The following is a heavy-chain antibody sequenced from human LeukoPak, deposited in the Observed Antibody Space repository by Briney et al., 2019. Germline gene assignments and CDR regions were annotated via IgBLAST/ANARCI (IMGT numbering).Heavy chain of an antibody. CDR1: GFLFGDFN. CDR3: ARVGNTGDAVIIPAAMGFDN. Sequence: GGSLRLSCAASGFLFGDFNKNCARQLPGKGLEGRSNICSTSTTIFYADSVKGRFTISRDNAKNSLYLQMNSLRAEDTAVYFCARVGNTGDAVIIPAAMGFDNWGQGTVVTVSS. CDR2: ICSTSTTI. D-gene: IGHD2-2*01. J-gene: IGHJ4*02. V-gene: IGHV3-48*01.